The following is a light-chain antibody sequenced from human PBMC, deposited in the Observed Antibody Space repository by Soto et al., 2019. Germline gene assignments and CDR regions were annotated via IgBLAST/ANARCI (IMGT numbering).Light chain of an antibody. CDR2: GAS. CDR1: QSISDT. CDR3: QQYENWPRT. Sequence: EIVMTQSPATLSVSPGGRATLSCRASQSISDTLAWYQQKPGQAPRLLIYGASTRATGIPARFSGSGSGTEFTLTISSLQSEDFAVYYCQQYENWPRTFGQGTKVDIK. J-gene: IGKJ1*01. V-gene: IGKV3-15*01.